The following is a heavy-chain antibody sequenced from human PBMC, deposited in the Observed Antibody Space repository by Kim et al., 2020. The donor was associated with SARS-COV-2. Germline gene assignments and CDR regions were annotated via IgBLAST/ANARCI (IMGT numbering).Heavy chain of an antibody. CDR2: INPNSGGT. CDR3: ARSPGDVALEAEY. V-gene: IGHV1-2*02. CDR1: GYTFTAYY. D-gene: IGHD7-27*01. J-gene: IGHJ4*02. Sequence: ASVKVSCKTSGYTFTAYYMHWVRQAPGQGLEWMGWINPNSGGTKYAQKFQGRVTMTRDTSSSTAYMELSRLTSGDTATYYCARSPGDVALEAEYWGQGTLVTVSS.